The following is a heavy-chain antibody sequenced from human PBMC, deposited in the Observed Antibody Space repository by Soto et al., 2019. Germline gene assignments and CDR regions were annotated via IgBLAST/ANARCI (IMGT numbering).Heavy chain of an antibody. D-gene: IGHD2-21*01. CDR3: AREVAAIPYYYYGMDV. CDR1: GYTFTGYY. J-gene: IGHJ6*02. V-gene: IGHV1-2*04. CDR2: INPNSGGT. Sequence: ASVKVSCKASGYTFTGYYMHWVRQAPGQGLEWMGWINPNSGGTNYAQKFQGWVTMTRDTSISTAYMELSRLRSDDTAVYYCAREVAAIPYYYYGMDVWGQGTTVTVSS.